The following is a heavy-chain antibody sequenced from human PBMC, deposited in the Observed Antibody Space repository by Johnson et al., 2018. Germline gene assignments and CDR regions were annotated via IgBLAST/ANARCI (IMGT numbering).Heavy chain of an antibody. J-gene: IGHJ6*03. D-gene: IGHD4-17*01. CDR2: ISYDGSNK. V-gene: IGHV3-30*18. CDR1: GFTFSSYG. Sequence: QVQLVESGGGVVQPGRSLRLSCAASGFTFSSYGMHWVRQAPGKGLEWVAVISYDGSNKYYADSVKGRFTISRDNSKNTLYLQMNSLRAEDTGVYYCAKDRGDYASYYYMDVWGKGTTVTVSS. CDR3: AKDRGDYASYYYMDV.